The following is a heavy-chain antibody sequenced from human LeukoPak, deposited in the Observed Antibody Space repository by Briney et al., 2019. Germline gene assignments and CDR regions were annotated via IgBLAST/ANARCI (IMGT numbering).Heavy chain of an antibody. CDR1: GFTFGTYS. J-gene: IGHJ3*02. CDR2: FSDSGGRT. D-gene: IGHD1-26*01. CDR3: AKALVGIDAFDI. Sequence: PGGSLRLSCAASGFTFGTYSMSWVRLAPGKGLEWVSGFSDSGGRTFYAEAVKGRFTISRDNSKNTLSLQMNSLRAEDTAVYYCAKALVGIDAFDIWGQGTMVTVSS. V-gene: IGHV3-23*01.